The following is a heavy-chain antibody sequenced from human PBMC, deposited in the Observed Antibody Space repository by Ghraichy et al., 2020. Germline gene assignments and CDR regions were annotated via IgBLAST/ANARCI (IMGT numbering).Heavy chain of an antibody. CDR2: IYYSGST. J-gene: IGHJ3*02. V-gene: IGHV4-31*03. D-gene: IGHD1-7*01. Sequence: SETLSLTCTVSGGSISSGGYYWSWIRQHPGKGLEWIGYIYYSGSTYYNPSLKSRVTISVDTSKNQFSLKLSSVTAADTAVYYCARGGGITGTTDAFDIWGQGTMVTVSS. CDR1: GGSISSGGYY. CDR3: ARGGGITGTTDAFDI.